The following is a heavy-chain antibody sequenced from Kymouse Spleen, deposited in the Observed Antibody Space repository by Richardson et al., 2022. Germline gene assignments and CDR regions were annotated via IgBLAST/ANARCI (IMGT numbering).Heavy chain of an antibody. Sequence: EVQLVESGGGLVKPGGSLRLSCAASGFTFSSYSMNWVRQAPGKGLEWVSSISSSSSYIYYADSVKGRFTISRDNAKNSLYLQMNSLRAEDTAVYYCARDKDILLWFGELSYYYYYGMDVWGQGTTVTVSS. CDR2: ISSSSSYI. D-gene: IGHD3-10*01. CDR1: GFTFSSYS. CDR3: ARDKDILLWFGELSYYYYYGMDV. J-gene: IGHJ6*02. V-gene: IGHV3-21*03.